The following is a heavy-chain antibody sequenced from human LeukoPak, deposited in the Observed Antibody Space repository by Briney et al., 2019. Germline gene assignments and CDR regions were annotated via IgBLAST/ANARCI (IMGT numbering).Heavy chain of an antibody. CDR2: ISYDGSNK. J-gene: IGHJ4*02. D-gene: IGHD3-3*01. Sequence: GGSLRLSCAASGFTFSSYAMHWVRQAPGKGLEWVAVISYDGSNKYYADSVKGRFTISRDNSKNTLYLQMNSLRAEDTAVYYCARGDDFWSGYSCLDYWGQGTLVTVSS. CDR3: ARGDDFWSGYSCLDY. V-gene: IGHV3-30-3*01. CDR1: GFTFSSYA.